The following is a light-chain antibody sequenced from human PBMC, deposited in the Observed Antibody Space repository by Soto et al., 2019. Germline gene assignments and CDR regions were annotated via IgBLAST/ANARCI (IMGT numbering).Light chain of an antibody. J-gene: IGKJ1*01. CDR3: QQYVTTPRT. V-gene: IGKV3-20*01. CDR1: QTVAYTS. Sequence: EIVLTQSPGILSLSPGARATLSCRASQTVAYTSLAWYQQRPGQAPRLLISGTSTRATGTPERFIGSGSVTASNLTISRLEPEDFVVYYCQQYVTTPRTFGQGTKVE. CDR2: GTS.